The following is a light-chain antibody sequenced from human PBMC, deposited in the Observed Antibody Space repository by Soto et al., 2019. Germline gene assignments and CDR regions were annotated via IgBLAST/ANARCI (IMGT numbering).Light chain of an antibody. CDR1: QSVSSNY. CDR3: QQYGISPWT. CDR2: GAS. V-gene: IGKV3-20*01. J-gene: IGKJ1*01. Sequence: EVVLTQSPGTLSLSPGERATLSCRASQSVSSNYLAWYQQKPGQAPRLVIYGASNRATGLPDRFSGSGSGTDFTLTISRLEPEDFAVYYCQQYGISPWTFGQRTNVEIK.